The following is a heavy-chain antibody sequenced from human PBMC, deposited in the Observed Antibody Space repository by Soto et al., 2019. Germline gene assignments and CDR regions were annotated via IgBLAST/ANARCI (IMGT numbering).Heavy chain of an antibody. CDR3: AKSATVLAAIAY. J-gene: IGHJ4*01. CDR1: GYTFTSYA. CDR2: INAGNGNT. Sequence: ASVKVSCKASGYTFTSYAMHWVRQAPGQRLEWMGWINAGNGNTKYSQKFQGRVTITRDTSASTAYMELSSLRSEDTAVYYCAKSATVLAAIAYWGHGTLVTVSS. V-gene: IGHV1-3*01. D-gene: IGHD2-2*02.